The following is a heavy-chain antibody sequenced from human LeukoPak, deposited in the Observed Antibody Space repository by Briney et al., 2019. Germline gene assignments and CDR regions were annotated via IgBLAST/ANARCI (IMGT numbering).Heavy chain of an antibody. D-gene: IGHD1-14*01. Sequence: GGSLRLSCAASGFTFSSYSMNWVRQAPGKGLEWVSGISWNSGSIGYADSVKGRFTISRDNAKNSLYLQMNSLRTEDTALYYCVLPSPEDSYFDYWGQGTLVTVSS. J-gene: IGHJ4*02. CDR3: VLPSPEDSYFDY. CDR2: ISWNSGSI. V-gene: IGHV3-9*01. CDR1: GFTFSSYS.